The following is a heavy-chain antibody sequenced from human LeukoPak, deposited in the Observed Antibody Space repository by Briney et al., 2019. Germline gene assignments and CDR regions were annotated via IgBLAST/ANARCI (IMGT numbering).Heavy chain of an antibody. D-gene: IGHD3-10*01. J-gene: IGHJ4*02. CDR2: IYHSGTT. CDR1: GYSISSGYY. V-gene: IGHV4-38-2*02. Sequence: PSETLSLTCTVSGYSISSGYYWGWIRQPPGKGLEWIGGIYHSGTTYYNPSLKSRVTISLDTSKNQFSLKMSSVTAADTAVYYCAGNYYGSGSYYSEDRYWGQGTLVTVSS. CDR3: AGNYYGSGSYYSEDRY.